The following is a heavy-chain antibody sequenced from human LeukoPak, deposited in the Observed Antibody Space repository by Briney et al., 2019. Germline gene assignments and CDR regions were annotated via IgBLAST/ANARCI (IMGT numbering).Heavy chain of an antibody. Sequence: KSPETLSLTCTVSGGSISSYYWSWIRQPPGKGLEWIGYIYYSGSTNYNPSLKSRVTISVDTSKNQFSLKLSSVTAADTAVYYCAARGLLNPDPAFDIWGQGTMVTVSS. V-gene: IGHV4-59*01. CDR3: AARGLLNPDPAFDI. J-gene: IGHJ3*02. CDR1: GGSISSYY. D-gene: IGHD2-15*01. CDR2: IYYSGST.